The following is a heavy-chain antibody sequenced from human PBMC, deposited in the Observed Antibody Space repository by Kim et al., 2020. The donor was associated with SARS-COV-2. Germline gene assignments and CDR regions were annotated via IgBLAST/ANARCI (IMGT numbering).Heavy chain of an antibody. V-gene: IGHV3-11*05. CDR1: GFTFSDYY. CDR3: ARDANTIRSLYYYYGMDV. CDR2: ISSSSSYT. D-gene: IGHD3-3*01. J-gene: IGHJ6*02. Sequence: GGSLRLSCAASGFTFSDYYMSWIRQAPGKGLEWVSYISSSSSYTNYADSVKGRFTISRDNAKNSLYLQMNSLRAEDTAVYYCARDANTIRSLYYYYGMDVWGQGTTVTVSS.